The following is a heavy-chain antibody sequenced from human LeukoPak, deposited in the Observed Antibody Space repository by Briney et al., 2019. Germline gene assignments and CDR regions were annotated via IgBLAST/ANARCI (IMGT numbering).Heavy chain of an antibody. V-gene: IGHV4-38-2*02. D-gene: IGHD2-15*01. J-gene: IGHJ4*02. CDR2: IYHSGST. Sequence: SETLSLTCTVSGYSISSGYYWGWIRQPPGKGLEWIGSIYHSGSTYYNPSLKSRVTISVDTSKNQFSLKLSSVTAADTAVYYCARDGRYCSGGSCHFDYWGQGTLVTVSS. CDR1: GYSISSGYY. CDR3: ARDGRYCSGGSCHFDY.